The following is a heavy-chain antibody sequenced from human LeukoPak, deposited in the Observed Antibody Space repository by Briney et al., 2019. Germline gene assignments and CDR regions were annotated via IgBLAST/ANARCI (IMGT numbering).Heavy chain of an antibody. D-gene: IGHD1-26*01. J-gene: IGHJ4*02. V-gene: IGHV4-59*08. Sequence: SETLSLTCSVSGGSVNGFFWSWIRQPPGGGLEWVAWVYYTGAVNHNPSFKGRDILSVDPSKNQFSLKLSSVTAADTAVYYCAGGEWELYSWGQGTLVTVSS. CDR1: GGSVNGFF. CDR2: VYYTGAV. CDR3: AGGEWELYS.